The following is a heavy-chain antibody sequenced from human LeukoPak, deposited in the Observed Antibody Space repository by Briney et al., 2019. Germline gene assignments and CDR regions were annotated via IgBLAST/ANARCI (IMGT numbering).Heavy chain of an antibody. V-gene: IGHV3-48*04. D-gene: IGHD3-10*01. CDR1: GFTFSSYS. CDR3: AREDIWFGELLVDY. Sequence: QPGRSLRLSCAASGFTFSSYSMNWVRQAPGKGLEWVSYISSSSSTIYYADSVKGRFTISRDNAKNSLYLQMNSLRAEDTAVYYCAREDIWFGELLVDYWGQGTLVTVSS. J-gene: IGHJ4*02. CDR2: ISSSSSTI.